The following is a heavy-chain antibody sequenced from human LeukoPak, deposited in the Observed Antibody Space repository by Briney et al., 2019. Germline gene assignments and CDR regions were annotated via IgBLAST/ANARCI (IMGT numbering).Heavy chain of an antibody. CDR2: ISSSSSYI. V-gene: IGHV3-21*01. J-gene: IGHJ4*02. CDR3: ARLGTGYSDY. Sequence: PGGSLRLSCTASGFTFGDHAMSWVRQAPGKGLEWVSSISSSSSYIYYADSVKGRFTISRDNAKNSLYLQMNSLRAEDTAVYYCARLGTGYSDYWGQGTLVTVSS. D-gene: IGHD3-9*01. CDR1: GFTFGDHA.